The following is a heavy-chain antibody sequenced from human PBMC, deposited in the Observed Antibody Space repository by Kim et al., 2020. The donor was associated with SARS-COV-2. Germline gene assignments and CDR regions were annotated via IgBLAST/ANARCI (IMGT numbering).Heavy chain of an antibody. CDR3: ARGRSSGWYGG. V-gene: IGHV4-59*09. Sequence: TNYNPSLKSRVTISVDTAKNQFSLKLSSVTAADTAVYYCARGRSSGWYGGWGQGTLVTVSS. D-gene: IGHD6-19*01. CDR2: T. J-gene: IGHJ4*02.